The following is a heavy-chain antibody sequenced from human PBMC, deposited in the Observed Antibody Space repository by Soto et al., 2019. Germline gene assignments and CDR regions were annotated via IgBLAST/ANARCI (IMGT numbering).Heavy chain of an antibody. V-gene: IGHV3-33*03. D-gene: IGHD3-10*01. CDR2: IWYDGITK. J-gene: IGHJ3*02. CDR1: RFSFTTSG. CDR3: ATVLSRFGTSLINDAFYI. Sequence: QVQLVESGGGVVQPGRSLRLSCAVSRFSFTTSGMHWVRQAPGTGLEWVAVIWYDGITKSYTDSVKGRFTISIDNSRNPQDPQMACLTAERTTVHYCATVLSRFGTSLINDAFYILGQ.